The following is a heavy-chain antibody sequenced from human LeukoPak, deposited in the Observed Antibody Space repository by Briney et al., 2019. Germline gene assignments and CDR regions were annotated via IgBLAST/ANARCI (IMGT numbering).Heavy chain of an antibody. J-gene: IGHJ4*02. Sequence: GRSLRLSCAASGFTFSRYALHWVRQAPGKGLEWAAVISFDATKAYYADAVKGRFSISRDNSNSTLFLQMNSLRENDTAVYHCARGRGATKKYWGQGTLVTVSS. D-gene: IGHD1-26*01. CDR1: GFTFSRYA. V-gene: IGHV3-30*04. CDR2: ISFDATKA. CDR3: ARGRGATKKY.